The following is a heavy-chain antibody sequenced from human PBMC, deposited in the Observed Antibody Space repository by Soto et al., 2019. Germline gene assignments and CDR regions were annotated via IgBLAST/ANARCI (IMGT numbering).Heavy chain of an antibody. CDR2: ITWNSRVL. Sequence: GGSLRLSCVGTGLNFDDFAMHWVRQAPGKGLEWVSGITWNSRVLAYADSVKGRFTISRDNARNSLYLQMDSLRDEDTALYYCAKGRYDFWSPYYFDSWGQGPLVTGSS. J-gene: IGHJ4*02. D-gene: IGHD3-3*01. V-gene: IGHV3-9*01. CDR1: GLNFDDFA. CDR3: AKGRYDFWSPYYFDS.